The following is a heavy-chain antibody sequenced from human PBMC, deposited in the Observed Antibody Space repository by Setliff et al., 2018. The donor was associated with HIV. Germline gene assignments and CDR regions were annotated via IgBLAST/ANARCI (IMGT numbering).Heavy chain of an antibody. V-gene: IGHV4-39*02. CDR1: GGSISSSSYY. CDR2: IYYSEST. Sequence: SETLSLTCTVSGGSISSSSYYWGWIRQPPGKGLEWIGSIYYSESTSYNPSLKSRVTISVEASKNQISLKLTAVTAADSAVYYCAREGDGIDFWGQGTLVTVSS. J-gene: IGHJ4*02. D-gene: IGHD2-21*02. CDR3: AREGDGIDF.